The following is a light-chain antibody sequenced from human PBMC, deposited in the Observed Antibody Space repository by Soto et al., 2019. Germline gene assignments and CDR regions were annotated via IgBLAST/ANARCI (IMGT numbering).Light chain of an antibody. J-gene: IGKJ1*01. Sequence: DIQMTQSPSTLSASVGDRVTITSLASQSISSWLAWYHQKPGKAPKLLIYDASSLESGVPSRFSGSGSGTEFTLPTSSLQPDDFATYYCQQYNSYSPWAFGQGTKV. V-gene: IGKV1-5*01. CDR1: QSISSW. CDR2: DAS. CDR3: QQYNSYSPWA.